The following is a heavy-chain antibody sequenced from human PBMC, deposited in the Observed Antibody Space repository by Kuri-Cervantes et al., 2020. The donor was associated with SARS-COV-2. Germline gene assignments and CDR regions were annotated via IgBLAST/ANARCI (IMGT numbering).Heavy chain of an antibody. CDR3: TVNYDSSGLDAFDI. V-gene: IGHV3-73*01. J-gene: IGHJ3*02. Sequence: GGSLRLSCEVSGFLFSASAIHWVRQASGKGLEWVGRVRGKANNYATAYAASVKGRFTISRDDSKNMAYLQMNSLKTEDTAVYYCTVNYDSSGLDAFDIWGQGTMVTVSS. CDR1: GFLFSASA. D-gene: IGHD3-22*01. CDR2: VRGKANNYAT.